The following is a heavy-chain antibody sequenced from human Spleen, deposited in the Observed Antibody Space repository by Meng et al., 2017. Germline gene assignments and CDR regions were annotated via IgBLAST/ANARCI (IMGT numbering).Heavy chain of an antibody. Sequence: GESLKISCAASGFAFSSYALHWVRQAPGKGLEWVSSISSSSSYIYYADSVKGRFTISRDNAKNSLYLQMNSLRAEDTAVYYCASGPGYCSGGSCYYYYGMDVWGQGTTVTVSS. CDR2: ISSSSSYI. V-gene: IGHV3-21*01. J-gene: IGHJ6*02. CDR3: ASGPGYCSGGSCYYYYGMDV. CDR1: GFAFSSYA. D-gene: IGHD2-15*01.